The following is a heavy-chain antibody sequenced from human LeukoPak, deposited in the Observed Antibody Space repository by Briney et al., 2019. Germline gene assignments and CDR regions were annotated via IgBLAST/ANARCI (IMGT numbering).Heavy chain of an antibody. CDR2: ISGSGVST. CDR1: GFTFSSYG. Sequence: AGGSLRLSCAGSGFTFSSYGMSWVRQTPGKGLEWVSAISGSGVSTYYVDSVKGRFTISRDNSKNTLVLQMNSLRAEDTAVYYCGKDRFARDASGNYFSPLDWGQGTLVIVSS. D-gene: IGHD3-10*01. CDR3: GKDRFARDASGNYFSPLD. V-gene: IGHV3-23*01. J-gene: IGHJ4*02.